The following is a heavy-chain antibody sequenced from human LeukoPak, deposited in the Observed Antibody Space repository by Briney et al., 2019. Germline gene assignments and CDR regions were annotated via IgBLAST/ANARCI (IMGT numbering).Heavy chain of an antibody. CDR1: GYIFTGHF. J-gene: IGHJ4*02. CDR3: AKRGHPTAYDYFYH. CDR2: INPNSGDT. D-gene: IGHD3-16*01. V-gene: IGHV1-2*02. Sequence: ASVKLSCTSSGYIFTGHFMHWVRQAPGQGPEWMGCINPNSGDTKYSQKFQGKVTVTIDTSITTDYMELSSLRSDDAAVFYCAKRGHPTAYDYFYHWGKGTLVRVSS.